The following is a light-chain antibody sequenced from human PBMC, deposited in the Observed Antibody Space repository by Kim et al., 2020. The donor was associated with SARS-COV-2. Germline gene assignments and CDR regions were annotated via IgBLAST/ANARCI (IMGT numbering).Light chain of an antibody. J-gene: IGKJ2*01. CDR1: QDILYS. V-gene: IGKV1-9*01. CDR2: SET. CDR3: QHLKSYPL. Sequence: IQLTQSPSSLSPSVGDRVTITCRASQDILYSLAWYQQKPGKAPKLLIYSETTRQNGVPSRFSGRGSGTDFTLTISSLQPEDFATYYCQHLKSYPLFGQGTKLEI.